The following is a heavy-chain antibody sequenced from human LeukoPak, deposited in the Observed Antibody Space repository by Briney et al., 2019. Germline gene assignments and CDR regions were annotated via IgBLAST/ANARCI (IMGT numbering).Heavy chain of an antibody. V-gene: IGHV1-2*02. J-gene: IGHJ4*02. D-gene: IGHD3-3*02. CDR2: IHPNSGGT. CDR3: ARDLQLAKAYFDY. Sequence: TSVKVSCKASGYTFTGYYMHWVRQAPGQGLEWMGWIHPNSGGTNYAQKFQGRVTMTRDTSISTAYMELSRLRSDDTAVYYCARDLQLAKAYFDYWGQGTLVTVSS. CDR1: GYTFTGYY.